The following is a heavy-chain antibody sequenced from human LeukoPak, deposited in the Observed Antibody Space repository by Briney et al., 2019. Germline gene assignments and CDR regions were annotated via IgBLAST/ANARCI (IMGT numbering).Heavy chain of an antibody. CDR3: AHRNTAMVRVDY. J-gene: IGHJ4*02. D-gene: IGHD5-18*01. Sequence: GGSLRLSCAASGFTFRDAGMSWVRQAPGKGLEWVGRIKSKTDGGTTDYAAPVKGRFTIPRDDSKNTLYLQMSNLKTEDTAVYFCAHRNTAMVRVDYWGQGTLVTVSS. V-gene: IGHV3-15*01. CDR1: GFTFRDAG. CDR2: IKSKTDGGTT.